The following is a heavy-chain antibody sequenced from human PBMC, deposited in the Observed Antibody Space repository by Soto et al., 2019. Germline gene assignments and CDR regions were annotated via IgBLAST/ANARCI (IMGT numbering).Heavy chain of an antibody. V-gene: IGHV1-18*01. D-gene: IGHD3-10*01. CDR1: GYTFTGYG. CDR3: ARDLDGSGAYYTGY. J-gene: IGHJ4*02. CDR2: ISPYNGNT. Sequence: ASVKVSCKASGYTFTGYGFSWVRQAPGQGLEWMGWISPYNGNTKYAQKLQDRVTMTTDTFTSTAYMELRSLRYEDTAVHYCARDLDGSGAYYTGYWGQGTLVNV.